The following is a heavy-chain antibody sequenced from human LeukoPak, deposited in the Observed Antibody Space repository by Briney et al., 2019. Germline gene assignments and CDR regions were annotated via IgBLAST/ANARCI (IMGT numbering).Heavy chain of an antibody. V-gene: IGHV3-7*01. CDR1: GFTFSTYW. Sequence: PGGSLRLSCVTSGFTFSTYWVTWVRQAPGKGLEWVANINQDGSEKYYVDSVKGRFIVSRDNAEHSLYLQRSSLRAEDTAVYYCATGRSSGTPERFDYWGQGTLVTVSS. J-gene: IGHJ4*02. CDR2: INQDGSEK. CDR3: ATGRSSGTPERFDY. D-gene: IGHD1/OR15-1a*01.